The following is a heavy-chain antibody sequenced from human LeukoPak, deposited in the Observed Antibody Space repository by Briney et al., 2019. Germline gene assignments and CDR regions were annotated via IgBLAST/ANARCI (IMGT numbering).Heavy chain of an antibody. Sequence: GSLRLSCAASGFTFSSNSMNWVRQAPGKGLEWVSSISSISDYIYYADSVKGRFTISRDNAKNSLYLQMNSLRVEDTAVYYCARGVVVREGAFDIWGQGTMVTVSS. CDR1: GFTFSSNS. CDR3: ARGVVVREGAFDI. D-gene: IGHD3-22*01. J-gene: IGHJ3*02. CDR2: ISSISDYI. V-gene: IGHV3-21*01.